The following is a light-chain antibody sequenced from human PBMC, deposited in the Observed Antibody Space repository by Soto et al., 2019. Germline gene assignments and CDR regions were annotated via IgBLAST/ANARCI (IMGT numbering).Light chain of an antibody. CDR3: MHVLQTPRVT. J-gene: IGKJ3*01. CDR1: QSLLHSNGYNY. CDR2: LGS. V-gene: IGKV2-28*01. Sequence: DIVMTQSPLSLPVTPGEPASISCRSSQSLLHSNGYNYLDWYLQKPGQSPQLLIYLGSNRASGVPDRFSGSGSGTDFTLKISTVEAENVGVYDGMHVLQTPRVTFCPRTKVYIK.